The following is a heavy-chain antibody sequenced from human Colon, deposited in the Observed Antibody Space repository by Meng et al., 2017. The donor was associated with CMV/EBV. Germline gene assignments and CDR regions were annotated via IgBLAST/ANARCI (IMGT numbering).Heavy chain of an antibody. CDR2: MDPTTGRT. CDR1: GYSFPGYY. Sequence: VQRVQSGAEGRRPGASVKVSCKASGYSFPGYYIHWVRQAPGQGLEWMGWMDPTTGRTDYAQKFQGTVTMTRDTSISTAYLELSRLTSDDTAVYYCASHSSYVWGSHHWGQGTLVTVSS. J-gene: IGHJ1*01. D-gene: IGHD3-16*01. CDR3: ASHSSYVWGSHH. V-gene: IGHV1-2*02.